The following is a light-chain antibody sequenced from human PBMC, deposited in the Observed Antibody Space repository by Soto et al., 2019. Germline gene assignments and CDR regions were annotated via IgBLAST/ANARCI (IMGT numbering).Light chain of an antibody. CDR1: QTIGTW. CDR3: QQYHSYSRT. V-gene: IGKV1-5*03. CDR2: KAS. Sequence: IQMTQSPSTLSASVGDRVTITCRASQTIGTWLAWYQQKPGKPPKLLIYKASSLESGAPLRFSGSGSGTEFTLTISSLQPDDFATYYCQQYHSYSRTFGQGTKVDIK. J-gene: IGKJ1*01.